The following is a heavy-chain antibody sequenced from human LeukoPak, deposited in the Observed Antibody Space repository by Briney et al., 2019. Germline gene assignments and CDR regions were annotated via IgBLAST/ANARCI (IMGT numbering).Heavy chain of an antibody. V-gene: IGHV4-4*07. D-gene: IGHD3-22*01. CDR2: IYTSGST. Sequence: SETLSLTCTVSGGSISSYYWSWIRQPAGKGLEWIGRIYTSGSTYYNPSLKSRVTISVDTSKNQFSLKLSSVTAADTAVYYCARSPPYYDSRAFQHWGQGTLVTVSS. J-gene: IGHJ1*01. CDR3: ARSPPYYDSRAFQH. CDR1: GGSISSYY.